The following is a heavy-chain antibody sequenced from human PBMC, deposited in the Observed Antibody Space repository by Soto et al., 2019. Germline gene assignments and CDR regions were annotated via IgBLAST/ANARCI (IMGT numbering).Heavy chain of an antibody. Sequence: QVQLQESGPGLVKPSETLSLTCTVSGGSFSGYYWSWIRQPPGKGLEWIGNIYFSGTTNYNPSLKSRVTISVDTSRNEFSLKLSSVTAADTAVYYCARWVGRSYGLYFDDWGQGSLVTVS. CDR3: ARWVGRSYGLYFDD. CDR2: IYFSGTT. CDR1: GGSFSGYY. J-gene: IGHJ4*02. D-gene: IGHD5-18*01. V-gene: IGHV4-59*01.